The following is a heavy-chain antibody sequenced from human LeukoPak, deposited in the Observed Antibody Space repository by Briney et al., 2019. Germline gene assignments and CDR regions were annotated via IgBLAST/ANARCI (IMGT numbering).Heavy chain of an antibody. CDR1: GFTFSSYA. J-gene: IGHJ4*02. CDR2: ITGSGGST. Sequence: GGSLRLSCAASGFTFSSYAMSWVRQAPGKGLERVSGITGSGGSTYYADSVKGRFTISRDNSKNTLYLQMNSLRAEDTAVYYCANGGSIAVATPLDYWGQGTLVTVSS. V-gene: IGHV3-23*01. CDR3: ANGGSIAVATPLDY. D-gene: IGHD6-19*01.